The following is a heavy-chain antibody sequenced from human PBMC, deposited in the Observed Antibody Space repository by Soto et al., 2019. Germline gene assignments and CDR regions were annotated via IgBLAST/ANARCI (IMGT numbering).Heavy chain of an antibody. CDR3: ATESGSTSGTDYFDH. CDR2: IDGNGVT. Sequence: GGSLRLSCAASGFTFNNYDMSWVRQVMEKRLEWVAAIDGNGVTYYADSVKGRFTISRENPKNSFYLQMNSLRAEDTAIYYCATESGSTSGTDYFDHWGQGTVVTVSS. J-gene: IGHJ4*02. V-gene: IGHV3-13*01. D-gene: IGHD5-18*01. CDR1: GFTFNNYD.